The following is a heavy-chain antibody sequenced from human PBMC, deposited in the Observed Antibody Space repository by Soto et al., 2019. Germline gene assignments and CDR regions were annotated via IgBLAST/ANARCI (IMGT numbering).Heavy chain of an antibody. CDR2: ISYDGSNK. Sequence: PGGSLRLSRAASGFTFSSYGMHWVRQAPGKGLEWVAVISYDGSNKYYADSVKGRFTISRDNSKNTLYLQMNSLRAEDTAVYYCAKVLRFLEWLSSVWFDPWGQGTLVTVSS. CDR1: GFTFSSYG. J-gene: IGHJ5*02. V-gene: IGHV3-30*18. CDR3: AKVLRFLEWLSSVWFDP. D-gene: IGHD3-3*01.